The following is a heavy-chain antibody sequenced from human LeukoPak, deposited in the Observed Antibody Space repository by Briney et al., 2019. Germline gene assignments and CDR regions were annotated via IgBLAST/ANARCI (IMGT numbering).Heavy chain of an antibody. CDR3: ARVLTTEADYDFWSGYYRSSYYYGMDV. V-gene: IGHV1-2*06. D-gene: IGHD3-3*01. CDR2: INPNSGGT. CDR1: GYTFTGYY. Sequence: ASVKVSCKASGYTFTGYYMHWVRQAPGQGLEWMGRINPNSGGTNYAQKFQGRVTMTRDTSISTAYMELSRLRSDDTAVYYCARVLTTEADYDFWSGYYRSSYYYGMDVWGQGTTVTVSS. J-gene: IGHJ6*02.